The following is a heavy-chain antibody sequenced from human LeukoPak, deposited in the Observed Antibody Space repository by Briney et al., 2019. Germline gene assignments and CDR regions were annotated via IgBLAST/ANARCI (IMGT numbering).Heavy chain of an antibody. V-gene: IGHV1-18*01. D-gene: IGHD3-22*01. Sequence: ASVKVSCKASGYTFTSYGISWVRQAPGQGLEWMGWISANNGDTDYPPKLQDRVTMTTDTSTSTAYMELRSLRSDDTAVYYCARDLMNYYDTSGYYYVYWGQGTLVTVSS. CDR2: ISANNGDT. J-gene: IGHJ4*02. CDR1: GYTFTSYG. CDR3: ARDLMNYYDTSGYYYVY.